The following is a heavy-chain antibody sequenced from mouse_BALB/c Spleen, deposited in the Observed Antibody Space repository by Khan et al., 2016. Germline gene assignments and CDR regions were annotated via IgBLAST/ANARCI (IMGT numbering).Heavy chain of an antibody. CDR3: ARGRGNYFDY. CDR1: GYSITSDYA. CDR2: ISYSGST. V-gene: IGHV3-2*02. J-gene: IGHJ2*01. Sequence: EVQLQESGPGLVKPSQSLSLTCTVTGYSITSDYAWNWIRQFPGNKLEWMGYISYSGSTSYNPSLKSRISITRDTSKNQFCLQLNSVNTEDTATYYCARGRGNYFDYWGQGTTLTVSS.